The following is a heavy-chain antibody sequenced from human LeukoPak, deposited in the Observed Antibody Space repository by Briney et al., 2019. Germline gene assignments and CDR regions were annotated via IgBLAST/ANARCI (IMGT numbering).Heavy chain of an antibody. J-gene: IGHJ5*02. V-gene: IGHV1-46*01. CDR3: ARPSHANWFDP. CDR1: GYTFTSYY. CDR2: INPSGGST. Sequence: ASVKVSCKASGYTFTSYYMHWVRQAPGQGLEWMGIINPSGGSTSYAQKFQGRVTMTRDTSTSTVYMELSGPRSEDTAVYYCARPSHANWFDPWGQGTLVTVSS.